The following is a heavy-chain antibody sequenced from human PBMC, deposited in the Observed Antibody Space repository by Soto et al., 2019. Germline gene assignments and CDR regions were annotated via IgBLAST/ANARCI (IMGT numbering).Heavy chain of an antibody. CDR2: ISYDGSDK. CDR1: GFIFSSYG. CDR3: GKDVRATVENAFDI. Sequence: QVHLVESGGGVVQPGRSLRLACAASGFIFSSYGMHWVCQAPGKGLEWVAVISYDGSDKYYADSVKGRFTISRDNSRNTLYLQMNSLRPEDTALYYCGKDVRATVENAFDIWGQGTMVTVSS. V-gene: IGHV3-30*18. J-gene: IGHJ3*02.